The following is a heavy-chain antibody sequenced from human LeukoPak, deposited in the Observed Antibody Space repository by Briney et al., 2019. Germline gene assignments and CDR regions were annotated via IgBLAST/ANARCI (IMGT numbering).Heavy chain of an antibody. Sequence: SETLSLTCAVYGGSFSGYHWSWIRQPPGKGLEWIGEINHSGSTNYNPSLKSRVTISVDTSKNQFSLKLSSVTAADTAVYYCARDSSADAFEIWGQGTMVTVSS. CDR3: ARDSSADAFEI. CDR1: GGSFSGYH. J-gene: IGHJ3*02. D-gene: IGHD2-15*01. V-gene: IGHV4-34*01. CDR2: INHSGST.